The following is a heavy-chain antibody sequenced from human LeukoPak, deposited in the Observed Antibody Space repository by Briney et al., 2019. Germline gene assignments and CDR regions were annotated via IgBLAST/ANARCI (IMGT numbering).Heavy chain of an antibody. J-gene: IGHJ4*02. V-gene: IGHV3-30-3*01. D-gene: IGHD3-22*01. CDR2: ISYDGSNK. Sequence: SGGSLRLSCAASGFTFSSYAMHWVRQVPGKGLEWVAVISYDGSNKYYADSVKGRFTISRDNSKNTLYLQMNSLRAEDTAVYYCARSVVVISYYFDYWGQGTLVTVSS. CDR3: ARSVVVISYYFDY. CDR1: GFTFSSYA.